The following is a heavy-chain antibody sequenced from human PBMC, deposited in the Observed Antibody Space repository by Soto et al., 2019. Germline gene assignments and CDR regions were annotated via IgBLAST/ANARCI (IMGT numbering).Heavy chain of an antibody. Sequence: QVQLVQSGPEVKKPGASVKVSCKTSGYTFTSYGISWVRQAPGQGLEWMGWISTYKGNTNYTQKFQGRVTMTTDTSTSTAYMELRSLRSDDTAVYYCATRSPAFDYWGQGTLVTVSS. V-gene: IGHV1-18*01. CDR2: ISTYKGNT. CDR3: ATRSPAFDY. J-gene: IGHJ4*02. CDR1: GYTFTSYG.